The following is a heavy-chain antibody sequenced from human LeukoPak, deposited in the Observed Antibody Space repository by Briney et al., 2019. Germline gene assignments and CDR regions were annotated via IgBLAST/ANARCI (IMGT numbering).Heavy chain of an antibody. CDR1: GGSFSGYY. D-gene: IGHD5-12*01. Sequence: SETLSLTCAVYGGSFSGYYWSWIRQPPGKGLEWIGEINYNGKTNYNPSLKSRVTILVDTSKNQFSLRLNSVTAADTAVYYCARVRSGYDLTFDYWGQGTLVTVSS. CDR2: INYNGKT. V-gene: IGHV4-34*09. J-gene: IGHJ4*02. CDR3: ARVRSGYDLTFDY.